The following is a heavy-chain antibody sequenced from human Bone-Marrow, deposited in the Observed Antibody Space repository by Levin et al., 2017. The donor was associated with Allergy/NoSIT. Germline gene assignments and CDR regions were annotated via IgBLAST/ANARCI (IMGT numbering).Heavy chain of an antibody. Sequence: PGGSLRLSCAASGFTFSSYSMNWVRQAPGKGLEWVSSISSSSSYIYYADSVKGRFTISRDNAKNSLYLQMNSLRAEDTAVYYCARLTVTTLGIIDYWGQGTLVTVSS. CDR1: GFTFSSYS. V-gene: IGHV3-21*01. D-gene: IGHD4-17*01. CDR2: ISSSSSYI. J-gene: IGHJ4*02. CDR3: ARLTVTTLGIIDY.